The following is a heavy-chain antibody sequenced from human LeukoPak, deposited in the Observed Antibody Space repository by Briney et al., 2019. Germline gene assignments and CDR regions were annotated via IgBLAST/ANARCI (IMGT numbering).Heavy chain of an antibody. CDR1: GGSISSSSYY. Sequence: SETLSLTCTVSGGSISSSSYYWGWIRQPPGKGLEWIGSIYYSGSTNYNPSLKSRVTISVDTSKNQFSLKLSSVTAADTAVYYCARDRTRWFDPWGQGTLVTVSS. CDR3: ARDRTRWFDP. J-gene: IGHJ5*02. V-gene: IGHV4-39*07. CDR2: IYYSGST.